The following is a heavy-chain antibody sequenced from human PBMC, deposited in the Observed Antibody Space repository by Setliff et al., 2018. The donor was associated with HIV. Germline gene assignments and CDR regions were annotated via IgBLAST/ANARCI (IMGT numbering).Heavy chain of an antibody. J-gene: IGHJ6*04. CDR3: ATSPRPADLDV. Sequence: PEETLSLTCAVYGGSFSGYYWSWIRQPPGKGLEWIGEINHSGSTNYNPSLKSRVTISVDTSKNQFSLKLSSVTAADTAVYYCATSPRPADLDVWGKGTTVTVSS. CDR2: INHSGST. V-gene: IGHV4-34*01. CDR1: GGSFSGYY.